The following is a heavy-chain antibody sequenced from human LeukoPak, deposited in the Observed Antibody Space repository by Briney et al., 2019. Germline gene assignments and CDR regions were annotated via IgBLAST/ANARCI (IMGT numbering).Heavy chain of an antibody. Sequence: ASVKVSCKASGYTFTSYGISWVRQAPGQGLEWMGWIGAYNGNTNYAQKLQGRVTMTTDTSTSTAYMELRSLRSDDTAVYYCARRPLRSYYYGMDVWGQETTVTVSS. V-gene: IGHV1-18*01. D-gene: IGHD4-17*01. CDR1: GYTFTSYG. J-gene: IGHJ6*02. CDR3: ARRPLRSYYYGMDV. CDR2: IGAYNGNT.